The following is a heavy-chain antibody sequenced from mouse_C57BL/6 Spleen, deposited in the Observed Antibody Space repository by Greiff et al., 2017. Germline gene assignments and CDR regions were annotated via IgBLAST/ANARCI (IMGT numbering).Heavy chain of an antibody. Sequence: EVQLQQSGPELVKPGASVKISCKASGYTFTDYYMNWVKQSHGKSLEWIGDINPNNGGTSYNQKFKGKATLTVDKSSSTAYMELRSLTSEDSAVYYCARDVWFAYWGQGTLVTVSA. J-gene: IGHJ3*01. CDR3: ARDVWFAY. CDR2: INPNNGGT. V-gene: IGHV1-26*01. CDR1: GYTFTDYY.